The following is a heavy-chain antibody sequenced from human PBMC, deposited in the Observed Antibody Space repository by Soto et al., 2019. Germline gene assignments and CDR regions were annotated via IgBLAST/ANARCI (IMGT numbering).Heavy chain of an antibody. V-gene: IGHV3-33*01. CDR3: ARGRRHTVAGVNDY. CDR1: GFTFSSYG. D-gene: IGHD6-19*01. Sequence: GGSLRLSCAASGFTFSSYGMHWVRQAPGKGLEWVAVIWYDGSNKYYADSVKGRFTISRDNSKNTLYLQMNSLRAEDTAVYYCARGRRHTVAGVNDYWGQGTLVTVSS. CDR2: IWYDGSNK. J-gene: IGHJ4*02.